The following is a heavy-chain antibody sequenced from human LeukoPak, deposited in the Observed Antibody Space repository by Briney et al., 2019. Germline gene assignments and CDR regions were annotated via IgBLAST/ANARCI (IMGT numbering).Heavy chain of an antibody. Sequence: SETLSLTCTVSGGSISSSSYYWGWIRQPPGKGLEWIGSIYYSGSTYYNPSLKSRVTISVDTSKNQFSLKLSSVTAADTAVYYCARDLVRDGYNFFGYWGQGALVTVSS. D-gene: IGHD5-24*01. CDR1: GGSISSSSYY. V-gene: IGHV4-39*07. CDR2: IYYSGST. J-gene: IGHJ4*02. CDR3: ARDLVRDGYNFFGY.